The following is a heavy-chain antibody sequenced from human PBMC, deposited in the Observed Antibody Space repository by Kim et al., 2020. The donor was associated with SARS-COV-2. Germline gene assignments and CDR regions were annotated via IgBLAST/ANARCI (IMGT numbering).Heavy chain of an antibody. Sequence: NKYYADLVKSRLTISRDNSKTTLCVQMNSLRAGDAAVYYCVYGDYANWCDPWGQGTLVTVSS. J-gene: IGHJ5*02. D-gene: IGHD4-17*01. CDR2: NK. CDR3: VYGDYANWCDP. V-gene: IGHV3-30*01.